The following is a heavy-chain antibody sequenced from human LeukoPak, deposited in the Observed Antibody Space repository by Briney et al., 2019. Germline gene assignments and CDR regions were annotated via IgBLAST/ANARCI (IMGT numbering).Heavy chain of an antibody. CDR2: INHSVST. D-gene: IGHD5-18*01. J-gene: IGHJ6*03. CDR1: GGSFSCYH. V-gene: IGHV4-34*01. CDR3: ARGGGGREYSSVVYYYYMDV. Sequence: SSETLSLTCAVYGGSFSCYHWSWIRQPPGKGREWIGEINHSVSTNYNPSLKSRVTISVDTSKNQFSLKLSSVTAAHTPVYYGARGGGGREYSSVVYYYYMDVWGKGTTVTVSS.